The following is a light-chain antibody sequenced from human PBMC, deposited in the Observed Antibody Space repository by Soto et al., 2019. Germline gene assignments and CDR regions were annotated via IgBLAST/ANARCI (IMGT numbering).Light chain of an antibody. CDR2: ANS. CDR1: SSDIGSGYD. J-gene: IGLJ3*02. CDR3: QAYDSSLSAGV. V-gene: IGLV1-40*01. Sequence: QAVVTQPPSVSGAPGQRVTISCTGSSSDIGSGYDVHWYQQLPGTAPKLLIYANSHRPSGVPDRFSGSKSVTSASLAITGLQAEDEADYYCQAYDSSLSAGVFGGGTKLTVL.